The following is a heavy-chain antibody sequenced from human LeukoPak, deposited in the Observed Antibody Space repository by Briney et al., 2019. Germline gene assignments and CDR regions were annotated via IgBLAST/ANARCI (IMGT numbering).Heavy chain of an antibody. CDR2: IIPMFGTA. J-gene: IGHJ3*02. Sequence: AVTVSFKGSGGTFNNYAISWGGQAPGQGLEGMGGIIPMFGTANYSQKFQGRVTITAHPSTRTASMDLSSLTSEHTAVYYCAREGGVVPASLVPAFDIWGQGTMVTVSS. CDR3: AREGGVVPASLVPAFDI. CDR1: GGTFNNYA. V-gene: IGHV1-69*13. D-gene: IGHD2-2*01.